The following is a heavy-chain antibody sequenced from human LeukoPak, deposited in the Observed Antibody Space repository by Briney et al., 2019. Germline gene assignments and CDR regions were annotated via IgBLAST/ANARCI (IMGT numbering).Heavy chain of an antibody. CDR2: IYYSGGT. J-gene: IGHJ4*02. CDR1: GGSISSGDYY. V-gene: IGHV4-61*08. Sequence: SQTLSLTCTVSGGSISSGDYYWSWIRQPPGKGLEWIGYIYYSGGTNYNPSLKSRVTISVDTSKNQFSLKLSSVTAADTAVYYCAGSGPDRGSYWVFDFWGQGTLVTVSS. CDR3: AGSGPDRGSYWVFDF. D-gene: IGHD1-26*01.